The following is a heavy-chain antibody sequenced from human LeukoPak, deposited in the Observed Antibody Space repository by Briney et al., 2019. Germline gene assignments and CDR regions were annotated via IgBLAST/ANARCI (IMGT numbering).Heavy chain of an antibody. J-gene: IGHJ4*02. CDR2: IRYDGSNK. D-gene: IGHD2-2*01. CDR1: GVSFSSYG. V-gene: IGHV3-30*02. CDR3: AKDPLRFCSSTSCFYIDY. Sequence: GGSLRLSCAASGVSFSSYGMHWVRQAPGKGLEWVAFIRYDGSNKYYADSVKGRFTISRDNSKNTLYLQMNSLRAEDTAVYYCAKDPLRFCSSTSCFYIDYWGQGTLVTVSS.